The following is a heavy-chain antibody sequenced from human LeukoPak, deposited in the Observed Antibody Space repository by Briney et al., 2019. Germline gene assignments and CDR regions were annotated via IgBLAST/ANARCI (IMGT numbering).Heavy chain of an antibody. CDR2: IYYTGTA. Sequence: SETLSLTCTVSGGSISSSSHHWGWIRQPPGKGLEWIGTIYYTGTAYYNPSLKSRLTISVDTSKNQFSLKLSSVTAADTAVYYCASAQYGGNPKWGQGTLVTVSS. CDR3: ASAQYGGNPK. D-gene: IGHD4-23*01. V-gene: IGHV4-39*01. CDR1: GGSISSSSHH. J-gene: IGHJ4*02.